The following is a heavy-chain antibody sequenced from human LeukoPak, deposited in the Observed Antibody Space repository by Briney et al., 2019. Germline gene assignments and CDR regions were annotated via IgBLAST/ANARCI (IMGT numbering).Heavy chain of an antibody. J-gene: IGHJ4*02. CDR1: GYTFTGYY. CDR2: INPNSGGT. V-gene: IGHV1-2*02. Sequence: GASVKVSCKASGYTFTGYYMHWARLAPGQGLEWMGWINPNSGGTNYAQKFQGRVTMTRDTSISTAYMELSRLRSDDTAVYYCARLYYYDSSADYWGQGTLVTVSS. CDR3: ARLYYYDSSADY. D-gene: IGHD3-22*01.